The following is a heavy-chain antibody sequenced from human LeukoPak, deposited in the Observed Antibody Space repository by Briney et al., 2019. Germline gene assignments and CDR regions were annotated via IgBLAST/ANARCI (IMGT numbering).Heavy chain of an antibody. D-gene: IGHD6-19*01. CDR2: INPNSGGT. Sequence: ASVTVSCKASGYTFTCYYMHWVRQAPGQGLEWMGWINPNSGGTNYAQKFQGRVTMTRDTSISTAYMELSRLRPDDTAVYYCARDRTRTGYSSGWYHDYWGEGTLVTVSS. CDR3: ARDRTRTGYSSGWYHDY. V-gene: IGHV1-2*02. CDR1: GYTFTCYY. J-gene: IGHJ4*02.